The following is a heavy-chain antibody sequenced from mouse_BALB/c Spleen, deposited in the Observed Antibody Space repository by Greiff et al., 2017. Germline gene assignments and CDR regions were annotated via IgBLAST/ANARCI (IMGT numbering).Heavy chain of an antibody. V-gene: IGHV3-6*02. CDR2: ISYDGSN. CDR1: GYSITSGYY. D-gene: IGHD2-1*01. Sequence: EVELVESGPGLVKPSQSLSLTCSVTGYSITSGYYWNWIRQFPGNKLEWMGYISYDGSNNYNPSLKNRISITRDTSKNQFFLKLNSVTTEDTATYYCARGYGYGNYVWAYWGQGTLVTVSA. CDR3: ARGYGYGNYVWAY. J-gene: IGHJ3*01.